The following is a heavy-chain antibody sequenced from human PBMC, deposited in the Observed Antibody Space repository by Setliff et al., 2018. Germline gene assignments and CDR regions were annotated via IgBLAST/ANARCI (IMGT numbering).Heavy chain of an antibody. CDR1: GFDYA. CDR2: ISGGGDRT. D-gene: IGHD1-20*01. V-gene: IGHV3-23*01. Sequence: GGSLRLSCVDSGFDYAMSWVRQGPGRRLEWVAGISGGGDRTYHADSVKGRFTISRDNSRNIVYLQMNSLRAEDTALYHCAKDRVPDGIWDFDSWGPGSLVTVSS. J-gene: IGHJ5*01. CDR3: AKDRVPDGIWDFDS.